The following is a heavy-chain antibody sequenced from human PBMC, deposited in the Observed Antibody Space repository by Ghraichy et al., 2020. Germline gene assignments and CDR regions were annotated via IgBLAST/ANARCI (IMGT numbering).Heavy chain of an antibody. J-gene: IGHJ4*02. CDR3: ARAYYDFWSGYCLDY. CDR1: GGSFSGNY. V-gene: IGHV4-34*01. Sequence: SQTLSLTCDVYGGSFSGNYWSWIRKPPGPGLEWIGEINHSGSTNYNPSLQSRVTISVETSKTQFSLKLSSVTAAATAVYYCARAYYDFWSGYCLDYWGQGTLVTVS. CDR2: INHSGST. D-gene: IGHD3-3*01.